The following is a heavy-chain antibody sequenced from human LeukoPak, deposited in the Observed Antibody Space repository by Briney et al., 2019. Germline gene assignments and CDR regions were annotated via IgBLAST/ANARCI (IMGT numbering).Heavy chain of an antibody. D-gene: IGHD4-17*01. Sequence: PSETLSLTCTVSGGSISSYYWSWIRQPPGKGLEWIGYIYYSGSTNYNPSLKSRDTISVDTSKNQFSLKLSSVTAADTAVYYCARSPRTTVTTYGVFDYWGQGTLVTVSS. V-gene: IGHV4-59*12. J-gene: IGHJ4*02. CDR2: IYYSGST. CDR3: ARSPRTTVTTYGVFDY. CDR1: GGSISSYY.